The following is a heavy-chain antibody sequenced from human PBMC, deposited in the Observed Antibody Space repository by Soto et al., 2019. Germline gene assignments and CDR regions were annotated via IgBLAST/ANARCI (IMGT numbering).Heavy chain of an antibody. CDR2: INHSGST. J-gene: IGHJ6*02. D-gene: IGHD5-12*01. V-gene: IGHV4-34*01. CDR1: GGSFSGYY. CDR3: ARGPRGRWLQLRNYYYYGMDV. Sequence: SETLSLTCAAYGGSFSGYYWSWIRQPPGKGLEWIGEINHSGSTNYNPSLKSRVTISVDTSKNQFSLKLSSVTAADTAVYYCARGPRGRWLQLRNYYYYGMDVWGQGTTVT.